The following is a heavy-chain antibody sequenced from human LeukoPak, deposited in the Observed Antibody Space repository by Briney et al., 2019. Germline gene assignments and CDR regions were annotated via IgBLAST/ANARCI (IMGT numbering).Heavy chain of an antibody. CDR2: IYYSGST. V-gene: IGHV4-59*01. J-gene: IGHJ5*02. Sequence: PSETLSLTCTVSGGSISSYYWSWIRQPPGKGLEWIGYIYYSGSTNYNPSLKSRVTISVDTSKNQFSLKLSSVAAADTAVYYCARAAVHSWFDPWGQGTLVTVSS. CDR3: ARAAVHSWFDP. CDR1: GGSISSYY. D-gene: IGHD6-19*01.